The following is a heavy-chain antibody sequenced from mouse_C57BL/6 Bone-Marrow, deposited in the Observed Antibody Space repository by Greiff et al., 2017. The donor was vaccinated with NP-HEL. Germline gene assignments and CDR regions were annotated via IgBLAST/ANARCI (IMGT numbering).Heavy chain of an antibody. V-gene: IGHV5-15*01. CDR1: GFTFSDYG. CDR2: ISNLAYSI. J-gene: IGHJ4*01. CDR3: ARAMRYCAMDY. Sequence: EVKVVESGGGLVQPGGSLKLSCAASGFTFSDYGMAWVRQAPRKGPEWVAFISNLAYSIYYADTVTGRFTISSENAKNTLYLEMSSLRSEDTAMYYCARAMRYCAMDYWGQGTSVTVSS. D-gene: IGHD6-5*01.